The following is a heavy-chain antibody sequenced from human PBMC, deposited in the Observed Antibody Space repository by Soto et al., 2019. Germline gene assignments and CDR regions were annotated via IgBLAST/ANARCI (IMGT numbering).Heavy chain of an antibody. V-gene: IGHV1-18*01. D-gene: IGHD1-1*01. J-gene: IGHJ5*02. CDR2: ISAYNGNT. Sequence: QVQLVQSGAEVKKPGASVKVSCKASGYTFTSYGISWVRQAPGQGLEWMGWISAYNGNTNYAQKLQGRVTMTTDTSTSTAYMELRSLRSDDTAVYYCALIWFGTGTGTTAFDPWGQGTLVTVSS. CDR3: ALIWFGTGTGTTAFDP. CDR1: GYTFTSYG.